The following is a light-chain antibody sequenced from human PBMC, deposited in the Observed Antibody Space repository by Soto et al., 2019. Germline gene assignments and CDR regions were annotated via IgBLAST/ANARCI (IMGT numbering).Light chain of an antibody. J-gene: IGKJ4*01. CDR3: QQRSNWPT. V-gene: IGKV3-11*01. CDR1: QSVSSY. Sequence: EIVFTQSPATLSLSPGERATLCCRASQSVSSYLAWYQQKPGQAPRLLIYDASNRATGIPARFSGSGSGTDFTLTISSLEPEDFAVYYCQQRSNWPTFGGGTKVEFK. CDR2: DAS.